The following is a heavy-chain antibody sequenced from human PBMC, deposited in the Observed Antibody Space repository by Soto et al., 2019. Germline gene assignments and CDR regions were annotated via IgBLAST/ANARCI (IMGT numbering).Heavy chain of an antibody. CDR3: TRRSNYGSGKYAVDV. J-gene: IGHJ6*02. V-gene: IGHV4-39*01. D-gene: IGHD3-10*01. CDR2: ISYSGST. CDR1: GGSISSSGYY. Sequence: PSETLSLTCTVSGGSISSSGYYWGWIRQPPGKGLEWIGTISYSGSTYYNPSLRNRIAISVDTSNNQFSLKLSSVTAVDTAVYFCTRRSNYGSGKYAVDVWGQGTTVTVSS.